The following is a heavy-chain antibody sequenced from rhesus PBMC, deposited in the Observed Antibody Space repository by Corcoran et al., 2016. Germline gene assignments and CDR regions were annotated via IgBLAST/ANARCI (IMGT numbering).Heavy chain of an antibody. Sequence: QVQLQESRPGLFKPSETLSLTCAVSGGPPREWYRRSLLRHTPGRGLEWTGDIYGSSTSTNYNPSLKSRVTISKDTSKNQFSLKLSSVTAADTAVYYCARAGSQGLVITRGYWYCDLWGPGTPITISS. D-gene: IGHD3-3*01. J-gene: IGHJ2*01. CDR3: ARAGSQGLVITRGYWYCDL. V-gene: IGHV4S10*01. CDR2: IYGSSTST. CDR1: GGPPREWYR.